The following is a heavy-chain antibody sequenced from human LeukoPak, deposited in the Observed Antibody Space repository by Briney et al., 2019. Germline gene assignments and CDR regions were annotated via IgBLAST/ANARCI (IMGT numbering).Heavy chain of an antibody. CDR1: GFTVSSNY. D-gene: IGHD3-10*01. J-gene: IGHJ4*02. CDR3: ARDRALRLLWFGEGYFDY. V-gene: IGHV3-66*01. Sequence: HPGGSLRLSCAASGFTVSSNYMSWVRQAPGKGLEWVSVIYSGGSTYYADSVKGRFTISRDNSKNTLYLQMNSLRAEDTAVYYCARDRALRLLWFGEGYFDYWGQGTLVTVSS. CDR2: IYSGGST.